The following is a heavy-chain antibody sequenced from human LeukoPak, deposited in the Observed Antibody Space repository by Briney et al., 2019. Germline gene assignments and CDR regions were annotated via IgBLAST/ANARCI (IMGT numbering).Heavy chain of an antibody. Sequence: PSETLSLTCTVSGGSISSGSYYWSWIRQPAGKGLEWIGRIYTSGSTNYNPSLKSRVTISVDTSKNQFSLKLSSVTAADTAVYYCARHVGYSGSYYFDYWGQGTLVTVSS. J-gene: IGHJ4*02. CDR3: ARHVGYSGSYYFDY. CDR1: GGSISSGSYY. V-gene: IGHV4-61*02. CDR2: IYTSGST. D-gene: IGHD1-26*01.